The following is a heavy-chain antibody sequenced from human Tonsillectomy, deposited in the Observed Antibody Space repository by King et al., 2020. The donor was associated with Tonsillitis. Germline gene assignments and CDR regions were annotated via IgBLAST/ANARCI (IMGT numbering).Heavy chain of an antibody. D-gene: IGHD3-9*01. CDR3: ARDRRLYDTVNYYYMDV. V-gene: IGHV4-59*11. CDR2: ISDTGST. Sequence: VQLQESGPGLVKPSETLSLTCTVSGGSISSHYWSWIRQPPGKGLEWIGYISDTGSTNYNPSLKSRVTISVDTSKNQFSLKLRSVTAADSAVYYCARDRRLYDTVNYYYMDVWGKGTAVTVSS. CDR1: GGSISSHY. J-gene: IGHJ6*03.